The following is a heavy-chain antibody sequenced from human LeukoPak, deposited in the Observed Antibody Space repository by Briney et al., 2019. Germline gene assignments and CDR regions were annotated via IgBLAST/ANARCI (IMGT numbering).Heavy chain of an antibody. CDR1: GFTFSNYA. D-gene: IGHD2-21*01. CDR3: AKSPFSVASIYFDY. CDR2: ISVSGGNT. Sequence: GGSLRLSCAASGFTFSNYAMSWVRQAPGKGLEWVSSISVSGGNTYYADSVKGRFTISRDNSKNTLYLQMNSPRAEDTAVYYCAKSPFSVASIYFDYWGQGTLVTVSS. V-gene: IGHV3-23*01. J-gene: IGHJ4*02.